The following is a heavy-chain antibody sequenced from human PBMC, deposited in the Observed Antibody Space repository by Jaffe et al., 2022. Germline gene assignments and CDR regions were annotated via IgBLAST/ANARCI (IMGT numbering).Heavy chain of an antibody. Sequence: QVQLVESGGGVVQPGGSLRLSCAASGFTFSSYGMHWVRQAPGKGLEWVAFIRYDGSNKYYADSVKGRFTISRDNSKNTLYLQMNSLRAEDTAVYYCAKDPSGSYYGWYRYFDYWGQGTLVTVSS. J-gene: IGHJ4*02. V-gene: IGHV3-30*02. CDR2: IRYDGSNK. CDR1: GFTFSSYG. CDR3: AKDPSGSYYGWYRYFDY. D-gene: IGHD1-26*01.